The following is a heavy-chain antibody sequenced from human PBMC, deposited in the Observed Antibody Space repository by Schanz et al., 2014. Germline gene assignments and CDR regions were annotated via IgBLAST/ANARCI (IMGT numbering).Heavy chain of an antibody. CDR1: GFTFSSYS. Sequence: EVQLVESGGGLVKPGGSLRLSCAASGFTFSSYSLAWVRQAPGKGLEWVSSISSSGGHIYYADSVKGRFTITRDIAKNSLSLQMNSLRAEDTAVYYCARDKGGYYPFDYWGRGTLVTVSS. D-gene: IGHD3-3*01. CDR3: ARDKGGYYPFDY. V-gene: IGHV3-21*02. CDR2: ISSSGGHI. J-gene: IGHJ4*02.